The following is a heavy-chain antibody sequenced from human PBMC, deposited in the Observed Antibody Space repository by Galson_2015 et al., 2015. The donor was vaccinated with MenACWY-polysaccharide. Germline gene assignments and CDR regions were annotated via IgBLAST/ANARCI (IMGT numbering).Heavy chain of an antibody. V-gene: IGHV3-23*01. J-gene: IGHJ2*01. CDR2: INGYGDSP. Sequence: SLRLSCAASGITFRNHAMNWVRQAPGKGLEWVSGINGYGDSPNHADSVKGRFTISRDNSKNTFYLQMNSLRAEDTAIYYCARLAVAGMLNWYLDLWGRGTLVSVSS. CDR1: GITFRNHA. CDR3: ARLAVAGMLNWYLDL. D-gene: IGHD6-19*01.